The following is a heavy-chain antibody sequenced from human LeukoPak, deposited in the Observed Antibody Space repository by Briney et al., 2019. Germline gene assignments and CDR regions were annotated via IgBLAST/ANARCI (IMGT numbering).Heavy chain of an antibody. CDR2: IKQDGSEK. CDR3: ARASDPWLQLT. CDR1: GFTFSNYR. D-gene: IGHD5-24*01. J-gene: IGHJ5*02. Sequence: GGSLRLSCSASGFTFSNYRMIWVRQAPGKGLEWVGNIKQDGSEKRYADSVRGRFSISRDNAQTSLYLQMNSLRAEDTAVFYCARASDPWLQLTWGQGTLVTVSS. V-gene: IGHV3-7*05.